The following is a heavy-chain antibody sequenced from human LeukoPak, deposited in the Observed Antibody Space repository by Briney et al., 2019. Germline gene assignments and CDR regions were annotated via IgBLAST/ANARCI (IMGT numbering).Heavy chain of an antibody. CDR2: IYYSGST. CDR1: GGSISSYY. Sequence: SETLSLTCTVSGGSISSYYWSWLRQPPGKGLEWIGYIYYSGSTSYNPSLKSRVTISVDTSKNQFSLKLSSVTAADTAVYYCARSTAAPYYFDYWGQGTLVTVSS. J-gene: IGHJ4*02. V-gene: IGHV4-59*01. D-gene: IGHD2-21*02. CDR3: ARSTAAPYYFDY.